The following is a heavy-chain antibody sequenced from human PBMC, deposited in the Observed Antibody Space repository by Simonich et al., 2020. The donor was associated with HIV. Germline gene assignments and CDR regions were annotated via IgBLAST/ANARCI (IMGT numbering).Heavy chain of an antibody. D-gene: IGHD3-9*01. CDR1: GYSFTDYY. CDR3: ARAYYDTLTGYLYLDS. V-gene: IGHV1-2*02. Sequence: QVQLVQSGAEVKKPGASVKVSCKASGYSFTDYYIHWVRQAPGQGLEWSGRLSPNSGPTTYAQQFRGRVTLTRDTAISTAYMELSRPRSDDTAVYYCARAYYDTLTGYLYLDSWGQGTLVTVSS. J-gene: IGHJ4*02. CDR2: LSPNSGPT.